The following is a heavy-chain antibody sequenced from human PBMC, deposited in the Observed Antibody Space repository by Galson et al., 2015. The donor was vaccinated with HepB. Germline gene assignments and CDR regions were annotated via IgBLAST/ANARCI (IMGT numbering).Heavy chain of an antibody. CDR1: GFTFSDYY. Sequence: SLRLSCAASGFTFSDYYMEWVRQAPGKGLEWVGRVRHKARRYTTDYVASVEGRFTISRDDSKNSLYLQMDSLKTEDTAVYYRSRTLPGIDLGYWGQGTLVTVSS. CDR2: VRHKARRYTT. CDR3: SRTLPGIDLGY. D-gene: IGHD3-3*02. V-gene: IGHV3-72*01. J-gene: IGHJ4*02.